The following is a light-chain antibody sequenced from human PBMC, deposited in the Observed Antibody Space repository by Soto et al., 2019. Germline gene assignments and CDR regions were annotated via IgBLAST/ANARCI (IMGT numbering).Light chain of an antibody. Sequence: EVVLTQSPDTLSLPPGESATLSFRASQSVNSNYLAWYQQHPGQPPRLLIYGISTRATGIPARFSGSGSGTEFSLTISSLQSEDFAVYYCQQYSKWPITFGQGTRLEIK. V-gene: IGKV3-15*01. J-gene: IGKJ5*01. CDR1: QSVNSN. CDR3: QQYSKWPIT. CDR2: GIS.